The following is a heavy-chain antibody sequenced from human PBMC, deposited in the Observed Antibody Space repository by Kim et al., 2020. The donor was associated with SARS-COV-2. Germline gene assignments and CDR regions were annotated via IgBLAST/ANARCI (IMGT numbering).Heavy chain of an antibody. CDR3: ARGEGLGLTIFGVVSP. J-gene: IGHJ5*02. CDR1: GYTFTSYY. CDR2: INPSGGST. D-gene: IGHD3-3*01. V-gene: IGHV1-46*01. Sequence: ASVKVSCKASGYTFTSYYMHWVRQAPGQGLEWMGIINPSGGSTSYAQKFQGRVTMTRDTSTSTVYMELSSLRSEDTAVYYCARGEGLGLTIFGVVSPWGQGTLVTVSS.